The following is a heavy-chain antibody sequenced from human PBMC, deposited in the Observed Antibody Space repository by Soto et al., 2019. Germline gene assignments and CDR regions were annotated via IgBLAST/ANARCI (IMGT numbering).Heavy chain of an antibody. CDR1: GYSFTSYW. V-gene: IGHV5-51*01. J-gene: IGHJ6*02. D-gene: IGHD5-12*01. CDR3: ARSLWLRELYYYYCGMDV. Sequence: GSLKISCKGSGYSFTSYWIGWVRQMPGKGLEWMGIIYPGDSDTRYSPSFQGQVTISADKSISTAYLQWSSLKASDTAMYYCARSLWLRELYYYYCGMDVWGQGTTV. CDR2: IYPGDSDT.